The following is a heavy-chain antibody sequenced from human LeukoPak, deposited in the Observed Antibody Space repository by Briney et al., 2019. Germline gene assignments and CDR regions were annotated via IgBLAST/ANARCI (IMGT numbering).Heavy chain of an antibody. J-gene: IGHJ4*02. CDR2: IYPGDSDT. Sequence: GESLKISCKGSGYSFTSYWIAWVLQMPGKDLEWMGIIYPGDSDTRYSPSFQGQVTISADKSISTAYLQWSSLKASDTAMYYCARRYSSSSSWSDYWGQGTLVTVSS. CDR1: GYSFTSYW. CDR3: ARRYSSSSSWSDY. V-gene: IGHV5-51*01. D-gene: IGHD6-6*01.